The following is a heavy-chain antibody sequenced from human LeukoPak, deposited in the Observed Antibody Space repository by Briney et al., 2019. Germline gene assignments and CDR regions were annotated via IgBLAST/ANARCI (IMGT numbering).Heavy chain of an antibody. CDR2: ISTTGIAT. Sequence: GGSLRLSCATSGYTFSNYAMSWVRQAPGKGLEWVSAISTTGIATYYADSVKGWFTISRDKSKNTLYLQMSGLRAEDTAVYYCAKAADGVPPGEPLNWFDPRGQGTLVTVSS. CDR3: AKAADGVPPGEPLNWFDP. CDR1: GYTFSNYA. D-gene: IGHD2-2*01. V-gene: IGHV3-23*01. J-gene: IGHJ5*02.